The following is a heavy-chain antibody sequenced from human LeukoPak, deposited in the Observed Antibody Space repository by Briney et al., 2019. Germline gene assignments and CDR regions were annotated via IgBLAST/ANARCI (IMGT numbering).Heavy chain of an antibody. CDR3: ARDKKPYELSIAGYDFWSGYPDY. CDR2: INWNGDST. Sequence: LTGGSLRLSCAASGFTFDDYGMNWVRQTPGKGLEWVSGINWNGDSTGYADSVKGRFTISRDNSKNTLYLQMNSLRAEDTAVYYCARDKKPYELSIAGYDFWSGYPDYWGQGTLVTVSS. V-gene: IGHV3-20*04. CDR1: GFTFDDYG. J-gene: IGHJ4*02. D-gene: IGHD3-3*01.